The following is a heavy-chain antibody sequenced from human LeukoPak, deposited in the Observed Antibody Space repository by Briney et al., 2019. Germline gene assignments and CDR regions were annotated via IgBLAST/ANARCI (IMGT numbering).Heavy chain of an antibody. CDR2: IYPGDSDT. V-gene: IGHV5-51*03. D-gene: IGHD1-20*01. J-gene: IGHJ3*02. CDR3: ARLRITGTTYDAFDI. CDR1: GYSFTSYW. Sequence: GESLKISCKGSGYSFTSYWIGWVRQMPGKGLEWMGIIYPGDSDTRYSPSFQGPVTISADKSISTAYLQWSSLKASDTAMYYCARLRITGTTYDAFDIWGQGTMVTVSS.